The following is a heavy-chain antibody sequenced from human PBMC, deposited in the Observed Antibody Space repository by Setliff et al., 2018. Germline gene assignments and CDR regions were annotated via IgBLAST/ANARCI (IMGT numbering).Heavy chain of an antibody. J-gene: IGHJ4*02. CDR1: GDSISGDY. D-gene: IGHD5-18*01. V-gene: IGHV4-59*08. CDR2: IHYSGST. Sequence: PSETLSLTCTVSGDSISGDYWSWIRQPPGKGLEWIGFIHYSGSTNYNPSLKSRVTISLDTSKNHFFLRLTSVTAADTAIYYCARGDSSGNNYPVLDYWGQGTLVTVSS. CDR3: ARGDSSGNNYPVLDY.